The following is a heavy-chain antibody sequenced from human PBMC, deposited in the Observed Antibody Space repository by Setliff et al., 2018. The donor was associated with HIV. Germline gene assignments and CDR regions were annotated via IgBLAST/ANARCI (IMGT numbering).Heavy chain of an antibody. CDR1: GDSVNSYNYY. Sequence: TSETLSLTCKVSGDSVNSYNYYWSWIRQHPGKGLEWIGYIYYSGSSYYNPSVRSRVIMSLDTSENQFSLRLNSVTAADTAVYYCARGATLLPGYSDRWEYFYMDVWGKGTTVTVSS. J-gene: IGHJ6*03. D-gene: IGHD5-12*01. V-gene: IGHV4-31*03. CDR3: ARGATLLPGYSDRWEYFYMDV. CDR2: IYYSGSS.